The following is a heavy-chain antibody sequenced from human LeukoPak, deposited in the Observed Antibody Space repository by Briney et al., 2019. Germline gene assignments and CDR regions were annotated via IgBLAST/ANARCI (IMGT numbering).Heavy chain of an antibody. Sequence: SQTLSLTCTVSGGSISSGDYYWRWIRQPPGKGLEWIGYIYYSGSTYYNPSLKSRVTISVVTSKNQFSLKLSSVTAADTAVYYCARGVPGYYDSSGYYYFDYWGQGTLVTVSS. J-gene: IGHJ4*02. V-gene: IGHV4-30-4*01. CDR1: GGSISSGDYY. CDR3: ARGVPGYYDSSGYYYFDY. D-gene: IGHD3-22*01. CDR2: IYYSGST.